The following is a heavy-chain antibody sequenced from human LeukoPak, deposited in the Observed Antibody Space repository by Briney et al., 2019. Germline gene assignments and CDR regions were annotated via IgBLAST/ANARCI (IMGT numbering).Heavy chain of an antibody. V-gene: IGHV4-59*01. CDR3: ARSYSSSWSYYYYYYMDV. D-gene: IGHD6-13*01. Sequence: PSETLSLTCTVSGGSISSYYWSWIRQPPGQGLEWIGYIYYSGSTNYNPSLKSRVTISVDTSKNQFSLKLSSVTAADTAVYYCARSYSSSWSYYYYYYMDVWGKGTTVTVSS. CDR2: IYYSGST. J-gene: IGHJ6*03. CDR1: GGSISSYY.